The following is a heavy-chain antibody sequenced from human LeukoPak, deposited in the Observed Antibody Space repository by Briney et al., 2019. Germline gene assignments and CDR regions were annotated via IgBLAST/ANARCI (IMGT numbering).Heavy chain of an antibody. V-gene: IGHV4-4*07. CDR3: ARDSSGWYWDAFDI. CDR2: IYTSGST. Sequence: SETLSLSCTVSGGXISSYYCSWIRQPAGKGLEWIGRIYTSGSTNYNPSLKSRVTMSVDTSKNQFSLKLSSVTAADTAVYYCARDSSGWYWDAFDIWGQGTMVTVSS. CDR1: GGXISSYY. D-gene: IGHD6-19*01. J-gene: IGHJ3*02.